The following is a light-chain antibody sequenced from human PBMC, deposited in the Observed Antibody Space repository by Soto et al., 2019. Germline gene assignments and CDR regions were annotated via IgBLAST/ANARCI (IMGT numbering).Light chain of an antibody. CDR1: QSLVYSDGNTY. J-gene: IGKJ2*01. CDR3: MQGTHWPPYT. V-gene: IGKV2-30*01. CDR2: KVS. Sequence: DVVLTQSPVSLPVTLGQPASVSCRSSQSLVYSDGNTYLNWFHQRPGQSPRRLIYKVSNRDSGVPDRFSGSGSGTDVTLTISRVEAEDIGVYYCMQGTHWPPYTFGQGTKLEIK.